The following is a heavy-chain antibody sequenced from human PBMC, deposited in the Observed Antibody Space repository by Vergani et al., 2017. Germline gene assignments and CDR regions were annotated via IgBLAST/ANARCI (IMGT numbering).Heavy chain of an antibody. V-gene: IGHV3-23*01. Sequence: VQILQSGGGVVQPGGSLRLSCTLSGFTLNTYGIHWVRQAPGKGLEWVSAISGSGGSTYYADSVKGRFTISRDNSKNTLYLQMNSLRAEDTAVYYCAKGAKNGILTADDIWGQGTMVTVSS. D-gene: IGHD3-9*01. J-gene: IGHJ3*02. CDR3: AKGAKNGILTADDI. CDR2: ISGSGGST. CDR1: GFTLNTYG.